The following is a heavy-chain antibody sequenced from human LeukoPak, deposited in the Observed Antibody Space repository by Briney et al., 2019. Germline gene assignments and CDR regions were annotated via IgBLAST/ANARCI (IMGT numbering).Heavy chain of an antibody. CDR2: INHSGST. D-gene: IGHD3-16*01. CDR1: GGSFSGYY. J-gene: IGHJ4*02. Sequence: SETLSLTCAVYGGSFSGYYWSWIRQPPGKGLEWIGEINHSGSTNYNPSLKSRVTISVDTSKNQFSLKLSSVTAADTAVYYCARGLGVERYFEYWGQGTLVTVSS. CDR3: ARGLGVERYFEY. V-gene: IGHV4-34*01.